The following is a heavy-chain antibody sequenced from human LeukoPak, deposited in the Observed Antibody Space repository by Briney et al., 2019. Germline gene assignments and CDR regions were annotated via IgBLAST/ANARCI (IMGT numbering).Heavy chain of an antibody. J-gene: IGHJ4*02. D-gene: IGHD1-14*01. V-gene: IGHV4-34*01. CDR2: INHSGST. Sequence: PSETLSLTCAVYGGSFSGYYWGWIRQPPGKGLEWIGEINHSGSTNYNPSLKSRVTISVDTSKNQFSLKLSSVTAADTAVYYCARGAEWTRAIYYFDYWGQGTLVTVSS. CDR3: ARGAEWTRAIYYFDY. CDR1: GGSFSGYY.